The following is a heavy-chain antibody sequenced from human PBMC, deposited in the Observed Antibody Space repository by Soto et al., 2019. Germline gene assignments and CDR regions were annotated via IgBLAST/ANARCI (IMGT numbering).Heavy chain of an antibody. J-gene: IGHJ6*02. CDR2: IYSGGST. CDR3: ARDMVRGNYYYYGMDV. D-gene: IGHD3-10*01. Sequence: PGGSLRLSCAASGFTVSSNYMSWVRQAPGKGLEWVSVIYSGGSTYYADSVKGRFTISRDNSKNTLYLQMNSLRAEDTAVYYCARDMVRGNYYYYGMDVWGQGTTVTVSS. CDR1: GFTVSSNY. V-gene: IGHV3-53*01.